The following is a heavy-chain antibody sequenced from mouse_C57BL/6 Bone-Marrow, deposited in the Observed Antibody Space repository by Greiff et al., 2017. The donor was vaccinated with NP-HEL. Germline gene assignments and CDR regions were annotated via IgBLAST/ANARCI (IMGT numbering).Heavy chain of an antibody. CDR2: IDPENGDT. Sequence: VQLQQSGAELVRPGASVKLSCTASGFNIKDDYMHWVKQRPEQGLEWIGWIDPENGDTVYASKFQGKATITADTSSNTAYLQLSSLTSENTAVYDGTYTVVATHWYCDVWGTGTTVTVSS. J-gene: IGHJ1*03. CDR3: TYTVVATHWYCDV. V-gene: IGHV14-4*01. CDR1: GFNIKDDY. D-gene: IGHD1-1*01.